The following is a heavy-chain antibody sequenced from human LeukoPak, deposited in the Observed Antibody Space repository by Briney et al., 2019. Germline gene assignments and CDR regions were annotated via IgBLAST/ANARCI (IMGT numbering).Heavy chain of an antibody. J-gene: IGHJ4*02. V-gene: IGHV1-24*01. Sequence: ASVKVSCKVSGYTLTELSMHWVRQAPGKGLEWMGGFDPEDGETICAQKFQGRVTMTEDTSTDTAYMELSSLRSEDTAAYYCATVGFSQWLVLDYWGQGTLVTVSS. D-gene: IGHD6-19*01. CDR1: GYTLTELS. CDR3: ATVGFSQWLVLDY. CDR2: FDPEDGET.